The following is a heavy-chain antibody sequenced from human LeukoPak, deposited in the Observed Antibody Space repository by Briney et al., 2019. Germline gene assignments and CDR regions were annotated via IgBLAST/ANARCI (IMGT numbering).Heavy chain of an antibody. CDR2: ISGYNGNT. Sequence: GAAVTVSCKASGYTFTSDGISWVRQAPGQGLEWMAWISGYNGNTNYAQKFQGRVTMTTDTSTSTAYMELRSLTSDDTAVYYCTRDVSGVFDYWGQGTLVTVSS. J-gene: IGHJ4*02. CDR1: GYTFTSDG. D-gene: IGHD6-25*01. V-gene: IGHV1-18*01. CDR3: TRDVSGVFDY.